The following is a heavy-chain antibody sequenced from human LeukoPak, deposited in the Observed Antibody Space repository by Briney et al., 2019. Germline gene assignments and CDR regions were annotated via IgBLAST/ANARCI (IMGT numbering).Heavy chain of an antibody. CDR3: ARDGGFGGWYDY. J-gene: IGHJ4*02. CDR2: INPSGGST. CDR1: GYTFTSYY. D-gene: IGHD6-19*01. Sequence: GASVKVSCKASGYTFTSYYMHWVRQAPGQGLEWMGIINPSGGSTSYAQKFQGRVTMTRDTSTSTAYMELRSLRSDDTAVYYCARDGGFGGWYDYWGQGTLVTVSS. V-gene: IGHV1-46*01.